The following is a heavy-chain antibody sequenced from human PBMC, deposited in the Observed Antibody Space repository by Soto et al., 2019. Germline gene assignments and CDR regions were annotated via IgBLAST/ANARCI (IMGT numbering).Heavy chain of an antibody. CDR2: IYYSGST. D-gene: IGHD6-19*01. Sequence: QLQLQESGPGLVKPSETLSLTCTVSGGSISSSSYYWGWIRQPPGKGLEWIGSIYYSGSTYYNPSLKSRVSISADTSNNQFSLNLSSVAAADTAVYYWARHKEDGSGWPYYYYGMDVWGQGTTVTVSS. J-gene: IGHJ6*02. V-gene: IGHV4-39*01. CDR3: ARHKEDGSGWPYYYYGMDV. CDR1: GGSISSSSYY.